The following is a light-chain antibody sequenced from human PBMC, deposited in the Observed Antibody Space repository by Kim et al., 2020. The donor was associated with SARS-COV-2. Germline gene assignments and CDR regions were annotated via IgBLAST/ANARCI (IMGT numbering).Light chain of an antibody. J-gene: IGLJ2*01. CDR2: GNN. CDR1: SSNIGAHYD. Sequence: GQRVTISCTGSSSNIGAHYDVHWYQLLPGTAPKLLIYGNNNRPSGVPDRFSGSKSGTSASLAITGLQAEDEADYYCQSYDSSLSVVFGGGTQLTVL. V-gene: IGLV1-40*01. CDR3: QSYDSSLSVV.